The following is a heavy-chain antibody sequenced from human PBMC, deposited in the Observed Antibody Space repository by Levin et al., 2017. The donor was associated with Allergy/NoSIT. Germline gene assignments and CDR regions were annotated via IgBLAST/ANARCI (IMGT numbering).Heavy chain of an antibody. Sequence: SETLSLTCSISGGSMSDYYWSWIRQSAGKRLEWIGRMYSSGNINQSGSINYNPSLKSRATMSGDTSKNQSSLKLTTVTAAGTAVYYCARDLWPDLWGQGTLVTVSS. J-gene: IGHJ4*02. CDR3: ARDLWPDL. V-gene: IGHV4-4*07. CDR1: GGSMSDYY. D-gene: IGHD3-16*01. CDR2: MYSSGNINQSGSI.